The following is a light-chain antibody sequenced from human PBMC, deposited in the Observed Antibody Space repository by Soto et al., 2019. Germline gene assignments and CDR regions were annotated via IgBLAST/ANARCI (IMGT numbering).Light chain of an antibody. Sequence: DIQMTQSPSTLSASVGDRATITCRASQSISSWLAWYQQKPGKAPKLLIYDASSLESGVPSRFSGSGSGTEFTLTISSLQPHDFATYFCQQSNSYPVLTFGQGTKVDIK. J-gene: IGKJ1*01. CDR1: QSISSW. CDR2: DAS. CDR3: QQSNSYPVLT. V-gene: IGKV1-5*01.